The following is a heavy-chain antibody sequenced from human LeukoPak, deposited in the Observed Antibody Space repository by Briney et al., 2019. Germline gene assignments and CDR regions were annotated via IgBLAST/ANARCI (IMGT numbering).Heavy chain of an antibody. J-gene: IGHJ3*02. V-gene: IGHV3-9*01. Sequence: PGGSLRLSCAASGFTFDGYAMHWVRQAPGKGLEWVSGISWNSGSIGYADSVKGRFTISRDNSKNTLYVQMNSLRAEDTAMYFCARGRTGSFDAFDIWGRGTMVTVSS. CDR1: GFTFDGYA. CDR2: ISWNSGSI. D-gene: IGHD1-26*01. CDR3: ARGRTGSFDAFDI.